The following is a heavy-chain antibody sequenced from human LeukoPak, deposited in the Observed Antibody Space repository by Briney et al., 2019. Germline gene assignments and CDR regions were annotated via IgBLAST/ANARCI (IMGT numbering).Heavy chain of an antibody. CDR1: GFTFSSYA. Sequence: GRSLRLSCAASGFTFSSYAMHWVRQAPGKGLEWVAVISYDGSNKYYADSVKGRFTISRDNSKNTLYLQMNSLRAEDTAVYYCAKEYSGSNYWGQGTLVTVSS. J-gene: IGHJ4*02. V-gene: IGHV3-30-3*01. CDR3: AKEYSGSNY. CDR2: ISYDGSNK. D-gene: IGHD5-12*01.